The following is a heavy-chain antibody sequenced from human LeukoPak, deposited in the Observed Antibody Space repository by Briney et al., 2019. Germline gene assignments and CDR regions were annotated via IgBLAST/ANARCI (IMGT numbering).Heavy chain of an antibody. CDR2: IYYSGST. CDR3: ARGEGFDY. J-gene: IGHJ4*02. D-gene: IGHD3-10*01. V-gene: IGHV4-39*01. Sequence: PSETLSLACTVSGGSISSSSYYWGWIRRPPGKGLEWIGSIYYSGSTYYNPSLKSRVTISVDTSKNQFSLKLSSVTAADTAVYYCARGEGFDYWGQGTLVTVSS. CDR1: GGSISSSSYY.